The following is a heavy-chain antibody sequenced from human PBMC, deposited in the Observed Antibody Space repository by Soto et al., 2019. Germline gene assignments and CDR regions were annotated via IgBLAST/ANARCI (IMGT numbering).Heavy chain of an antibody. J-gene: IGHJ4*02. CDR3: AKVGIVVVPAAILGFDY. Sequence: GGSLRLSCAASGFTLSSYARSWVRQAPGKGLEWVSAISGSGGSTYYADSVKGRFTISRDNSKNTLYLQMNSLRAEDTAVYYCAKVGIVVVPAAILGFDYWGQGTLVTVSS. D-gene: IGHD2-2*03. CDR2: ISGSGGST. CDR1: GFTLSSYA. V-gene: IGHV3-23*01.